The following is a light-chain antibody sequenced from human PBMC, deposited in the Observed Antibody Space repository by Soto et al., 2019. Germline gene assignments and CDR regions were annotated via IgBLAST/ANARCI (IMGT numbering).Light chain of an antibody. CDR3: QQCYSSPLT. V-gene: IGKV1-39*01. CDR1: PTISNY. J-gene: IGKJ4*01. CDR2: AAS. Sequence: QMTQSPSSLPASVGDRVTITRRASPTISNYLNWYQQQLGKAPKLLSYAASSLQSGVPSRFSGSGSGTDFTLTISSRQPADFATYYCQQCYSSPLTFGGGTKEDI.